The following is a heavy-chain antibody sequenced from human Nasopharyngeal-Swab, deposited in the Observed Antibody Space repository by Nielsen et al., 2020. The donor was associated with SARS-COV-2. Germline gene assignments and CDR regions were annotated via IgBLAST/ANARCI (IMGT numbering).Heavy chain of an antibody. J-gene: IGHJ4*02. V-gene: IGHV3-53*01. Sequence: GESLKISCAASGFTVSSNYMSWVRQAPGKGLEWVSVIYSGGSTYYADSVKGRFTISRDNAKNSLYLQMNSLRAEDTAVYYCARSSHQSEGYAFDYWGQGTLVTVSS. D-gene: IGHD5-12*01. CDR3: ARSSHQSEGYAFDY. CDR1: GFTVSSNY. CDR2: IYSGGST.